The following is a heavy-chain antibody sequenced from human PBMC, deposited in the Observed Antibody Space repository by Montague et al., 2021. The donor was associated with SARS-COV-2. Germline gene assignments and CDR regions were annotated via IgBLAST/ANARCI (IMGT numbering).Heavy chain of an antibody. Sequence: SETLSLTCTVSGGSMSDHYWAWIRQPPGKGLEWLAYIYYSGGINSNASLKSRVSMSVDTSKNQFSLKLTSVTAADTAVYYCARAVSVRRAVNWFDPWGQGTLVTVCS. CDR3: ARAVSVRRAVNWFDP. CDR2: IYYSGGI. V-gene: IGHV4-59*11. D-gene: IGHD3-10*01. J-gene: IGHJ5*02. CDR1: GGSMSDHY.